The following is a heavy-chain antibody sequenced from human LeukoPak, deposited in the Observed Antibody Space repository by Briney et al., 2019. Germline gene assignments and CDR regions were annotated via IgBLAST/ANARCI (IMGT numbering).Heavy chain of an antibody. J-gene: IGHJ4*02. CDR3: TRANGARGYSDDVPLPDY. CDR2: ISSDGNNN. CDR1: GFTFSNYG. V-gene: IGHV3-30*03. D-gene: IGHD5-18*01. Sequence: PGRSLRLSCETSGFTFSNYGMHWVRQAPGKALEWEAVISSDGNNNYYVDSVKGRFNISRDISENTLYLQLNSLRVEDAAVYYCTRANGARGYSDDVPLPDYWGQGTLVTVAS.